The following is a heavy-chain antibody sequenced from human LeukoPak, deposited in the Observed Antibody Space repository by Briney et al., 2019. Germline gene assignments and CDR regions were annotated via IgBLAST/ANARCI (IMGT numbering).Heavy chain of an antibody. J-gene: IGHJ6*04. CDR3: ANYCSSTSCYDIGV. Sequence: SETLSLTCAVYGGSFSGYYWSGIRQPPGKGLEWIGEINHSGSTNYNPSLKSRVTISVDTSKNQFSLKLSSVTAADTAVYYCANYCSSTSCYDIGVWGKGTTVTVSS. CDR1: GGSFSGYY. V-gene: IGHV4-34*01. D-gene: IGHD2-2*01. CDR2: INHSGST.